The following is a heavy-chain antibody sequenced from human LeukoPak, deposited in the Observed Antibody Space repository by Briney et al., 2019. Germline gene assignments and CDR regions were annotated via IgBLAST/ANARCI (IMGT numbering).Heavy chain of an antibody. D-gene: IGHD1-26*01. CDR1: GFTFSSYS. V-gene: IGHV3-21*01. CDR3: ASTMGRFRGSHGGFAY. Sequence: GGSLRLSCAASGFTFSSYSMNWVRQAPGKGLEWVSSISSSSSYIYYADSVKGRFTISRDNAKNSLYLQMNSLRAEDTAVYYCASTMGRFRGSHGGFAYWGQGTLVTVSS. CDR2: ISSSSSYI. J-gene: IGHJ4*02.